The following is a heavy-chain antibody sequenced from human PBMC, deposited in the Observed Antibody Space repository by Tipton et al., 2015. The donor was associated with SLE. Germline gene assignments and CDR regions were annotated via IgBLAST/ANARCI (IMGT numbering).Heavy chain of an antibody. D-gene: IGHD3-9*01. Sequence: QSGAEVKKPGSSVKVSCKASGDTFITYAITWVRQAPGQGLEWMGGIIPILGTTNYAQKFQGRVTFTADESTSTAYMEMSSLRSEDTAVYYCARTPFEASTQNAFYYYYMDVWGKGTTVTVSS. J-gene: IGHJ6*03. CDR2: IIPILGTT. CDR3: ARTPFEASTQNAFYYYYMDV. CDR1: GDTFITYA. V-gene: IGHV1-69*01.